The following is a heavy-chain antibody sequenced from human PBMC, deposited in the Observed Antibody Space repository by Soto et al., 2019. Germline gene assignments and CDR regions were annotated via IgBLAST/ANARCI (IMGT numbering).Heavy chain of an antibody. J-gene: IGHJ4*02. Sequence: SETLSLTCAVSGGSFSGFFWGWIRQPPGKGLEWIGEVNHGGSTNYNPSLKSRVTISSDTSKNHFSLTLRSVTAADTAMYYCASLIGGDPEYYFDFCGQGALVIVYS. CDR1: GGSFSGFF. D-gene: IGHD2-21*02. CDR2: VNHGGST. CDR3: ASLIGGDPEYYFDF. V-gene: IGHV4-34*01.